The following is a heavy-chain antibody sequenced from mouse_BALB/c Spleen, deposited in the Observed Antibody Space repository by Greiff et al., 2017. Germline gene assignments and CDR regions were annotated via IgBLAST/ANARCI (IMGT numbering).Heavy chain of an antibody. V-gene: IGHV14-3*02. CDR3: ARSGVGAMDY. Sequence: VQLKESGAELVKPGASVTLSCTASGFNIKDTYMHWVKQRPEQGLEWIGRIDPANGNTKYDPKFQGKATITADTSSNTAYLQLSSLTSEDTAVYYCARSGVGAMDYWGQGTSVTVSS. J-gene: IGHJ4*01. CDR1: GFNIKDTY. D-gene: IGHD1-1*01. CDR2: IDPANGNT.